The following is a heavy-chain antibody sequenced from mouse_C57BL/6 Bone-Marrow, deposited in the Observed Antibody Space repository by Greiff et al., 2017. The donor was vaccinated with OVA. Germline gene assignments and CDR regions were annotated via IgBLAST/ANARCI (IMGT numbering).Heavy chain of an antibody. V-gene: IGHV5-12*01. D-gene: IGHD2-2*01. Sequence: EVHLVESGGGLVQPGGSLKLSCAASGFTFSDYYMYWVRQTPEKRLEWVAYISNGGGSTYYPDTVKGRFTISRDNAKNTLYLQMSRLKSEDTAMYYCARGMVTNAYWGQGTLVTVSA. CDR1: GFTFSDYY. J-gene: IGHJ3*01. CDR2: ISNGGGST. CDR3: ARGMVTNAY.